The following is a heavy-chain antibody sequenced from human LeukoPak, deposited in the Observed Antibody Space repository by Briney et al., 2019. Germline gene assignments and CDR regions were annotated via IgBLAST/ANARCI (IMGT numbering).Heavy chain of an antibody. CDR2: IYYSGST. J-gene: IGHJ4*02. CDR1: GGPISSYY. V-gene: IGHV4-59*08. D-gene: IGHD3-22*01. CDR3: ASRSPSSDSSGYPYYFDY. Sequence: PSETLSLTCTVSGGPISSYYWSWIRQPPGKGLEWIGYIYYSGSTNYNPFLKSRVTISVDTSKNQFSLKLSSVTAADTAVYYCASRSPSSDSSGYPYYFDYWGQGTLVTVSS.